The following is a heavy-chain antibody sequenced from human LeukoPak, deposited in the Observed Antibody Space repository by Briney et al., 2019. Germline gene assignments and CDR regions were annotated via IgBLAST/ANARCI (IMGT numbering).Heavy chain of an antibody. V-gene: IGHV3-30-3*01. Sequence: GGSLRLSCAASGFTFSSYAMHWVRQAPGKGREWVAVISYDGSNKYYADSVKGRFTISRDNSKNTLYLQMNSLRAEDTAVYYCARDRVWFGSSWQLDYWGQGTLVTVSS. CDR3: ARDRVWFGSSWQLDY. CDR1: GFTFSSYA. D-gene: IGHD6-13*01. CDR2: ISYDGSNK. J-gene: IGHJ4*02.